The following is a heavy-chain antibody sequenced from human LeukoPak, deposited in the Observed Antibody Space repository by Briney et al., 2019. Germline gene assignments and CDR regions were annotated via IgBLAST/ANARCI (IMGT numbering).Heavy chain of an antibody. D-gene: IGHD3-22*01. J-gene: IGHJ4*02. Sequence: SETLSLTCAVYGGSFSGYYWSWIRQPPGKGLEWIGEINHSGSTNYNPSLKSRVTMSVDTSKNQFSLKLSSVTAADTAVYYCARRTRSGYYDTVYWGQGTLVTVSS. CDR3: ARRTRSGYYDTVY. CDR2: INHSGST. CDR1: GGSFSGYY. V-gene: IGHV4-34*01.